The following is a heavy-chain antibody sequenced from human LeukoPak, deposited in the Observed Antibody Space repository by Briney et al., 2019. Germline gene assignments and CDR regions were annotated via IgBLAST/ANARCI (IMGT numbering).Heavy chain of an antibody. CDR1: GGSISSYY. CDR3: ARKVVVPAAMGFYYYYYMDV. Sequence: PSETLSLTCTVSGGSISSYYWSWIRQPPGKGLEWIGYIYYSGSTNYNPSLKSRVTISVDTSKNQFSLKLSSVTAADTAVYYCARKVVVPAAMGFYYYYYMDVWGKGTTVTVSS. J-gene: IGHJ6*03. V-gene: IGHV4-59*01. CDR2: IYYSGST. D-gene: IGHD2-2*01.